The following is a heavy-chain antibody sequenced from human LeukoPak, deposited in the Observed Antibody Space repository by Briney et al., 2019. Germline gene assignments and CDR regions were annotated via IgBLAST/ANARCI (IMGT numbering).Heavy chain of an antibody. D-gene: IGHD2-2*01. V-gene: IGHV3-20*04. CDR2: INWSGGST. CDR3: ARAPITSPFYFDY. J-gene: IGHJ4*02. CDR1: GFAFDEHG. Sequence: GGSLRLSCTASGFAFDEHGMSWVRQVPGKGLEWVSGINWSGGSTGYADALRGRFTISRDNAKNSLYLQMDSLRAEDTALYYCARAPITSPFYFDYWGQGTLVTVSS.